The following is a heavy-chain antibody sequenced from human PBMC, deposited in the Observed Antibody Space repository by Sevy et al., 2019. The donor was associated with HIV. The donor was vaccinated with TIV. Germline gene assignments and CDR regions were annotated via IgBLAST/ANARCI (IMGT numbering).Heavy chain of an antibody. CDR3: AKDIVVVVGEAFDI. D-gene: IGHD2-15*01. CDR2: ISGRGDDT. J-gene: IGHJ3*02. Sequence: GGSLRLSCAASGFTVSNYAMNWVRQAPGKGLEWVSAISGRGDDTYYADSVKGRFTISRDKSKNMLYLQMNSLRAEDTAVYYCAKDIVVVVGEAFDIWGQGTMVTVSS. V-gene: IGHV3-23*01. CDR1: GFTVSNYA.